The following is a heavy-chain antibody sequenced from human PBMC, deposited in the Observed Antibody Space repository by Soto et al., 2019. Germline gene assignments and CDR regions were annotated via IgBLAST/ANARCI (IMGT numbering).Heavy chain of an antibody. J-gene: IGHJ5*02. CDR1: GGTFSSYA. CDR3: ARAYHSGDDYASGWFDP. V-gene: IGHV1-69*01. Sequence: QVQLVQSGAEVKKPGSSVKVSCKASGGTFSSYAISWVRQAPGQGLEWMGGIIPIFGTANYAQKFQGRVTITADESTSTAYMVLSSLRSEDTAVYYCARAYHSGDDYASGWFDPWGQGTLVTVSS. CDR2: IIPIFGTA. D-gene: IGHD5-12*01.